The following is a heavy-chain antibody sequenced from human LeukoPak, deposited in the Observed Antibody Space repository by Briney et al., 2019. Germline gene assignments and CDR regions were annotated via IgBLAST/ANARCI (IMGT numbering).Heavy chain of an antibody. V-gene: IGHV1-46*01. CDR1: GYTFTSYY. Sequence: GASVKVSCKASGYTFTSYYMHWVRQAPGQGLEWMEIINPSGGSTSYAQKFQGRVTMTRDTSTSTVYMELSSLRSEDTAVYYCARGATIREGKTPFDYWGQGTLVTVSS. CDR2: INPSGGST. CDR3: ARGATIREGKTPFDY. D-gene: IGHD5-12*01. J-gene: IGHJ4*02.